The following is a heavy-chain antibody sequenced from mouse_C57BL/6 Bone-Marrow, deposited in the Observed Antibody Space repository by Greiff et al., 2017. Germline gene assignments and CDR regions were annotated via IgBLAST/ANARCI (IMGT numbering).Heavy chain of an antibody. CDR3: ARSHYYGSSHWYFDV. J-gene: IGHJ1*03. D-gene: IGHD1-1*01. CDR2: IYPRDGST. V-gene: IGHV1-85*01. Sequence: PEQGLEWIGWIYPRDGSTKYNEKFKGKATLTVDTSSSTAYMELHSLTSEDSAVYFCARSHYYGSSHWYFDVWGTGTTVTVSS.